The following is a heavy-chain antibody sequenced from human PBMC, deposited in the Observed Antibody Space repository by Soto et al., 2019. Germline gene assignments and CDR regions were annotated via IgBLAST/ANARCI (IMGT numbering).Heavy chain of an antibody. Sequence: QVQLQESGPGLVKPSETLSLTCTVSGGSISSYYWSWIRQPPGKGLEWIGYIYYSGSTNYNPSLMSRVTISVDTSQNQFSLKLSSVTAADTAVYYCARRYGGTFDYWGQGTLVTVSS. CDR3: ARRYGGTFDY. CDR1: GGSISSYY. CDR2: IYYSGST. V-gene: IGHV4-59*08. J-gene: IGHJ4*02. D-gene: IGHD2-15*01.